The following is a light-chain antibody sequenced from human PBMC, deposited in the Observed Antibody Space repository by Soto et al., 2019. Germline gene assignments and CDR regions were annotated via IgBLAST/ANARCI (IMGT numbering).Light chain of an antibody. CDR2: QDS. CDR3: QAWDSSTVV. Sequence: SYELTQPPSVSVSPGQTASITCSGAKLGDKYACWYQQKPGQSPVLVIYQDSKRPSGIPKRFSGSNSGNTATLTISGTQAMDEADYYCQAWDSSTVVFGGGTKVTVL. CDR1: KLGDKY. V-gene: IGLV3-1*01. J-gene: IGLJ2*01.